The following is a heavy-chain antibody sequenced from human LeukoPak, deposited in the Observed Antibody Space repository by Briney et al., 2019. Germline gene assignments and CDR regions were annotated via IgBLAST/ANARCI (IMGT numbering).Heavy chain of an antibody. CDR2: IIPIFGTA. CDR1: GGTFSSYA. D-gene: IGHD6-13*01. J-gene: IGHJ4*02. V-gene: IGHV1-69*13. Sequence: SVKVSCKASGGTFSSYAISWVRQAPGQGLDWMGGIIPIFGTANYAQKFQGRVTITADESTSTAYMELSSLRSEDTAVYYCATTDPSAAAGEGSDYWGQGTLVIVSS. CDR3: ATTDPSAAAGEGSDY.